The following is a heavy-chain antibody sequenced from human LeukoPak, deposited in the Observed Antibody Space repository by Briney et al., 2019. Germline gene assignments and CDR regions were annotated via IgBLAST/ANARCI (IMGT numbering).Heavy chain of an antibody. CDR3: ARSTQYYYDPFDY. Sequence: GESLQISCKGSGYSFTSYWIGWVRQMPGKGLEWMGIIYPGDSDTRYSPSFQGQVTISADKSISTAYLQWSSLKASDTAMYYCARSTQYYYDPFDYWGQGTLVTVSS. J-gene: IGHJ4*02. D-gene: IGHD3-22*01. CDR1: GYSFTSYW. CDR2: IYPGDSDT. V-gene: IGHV5-51*01.